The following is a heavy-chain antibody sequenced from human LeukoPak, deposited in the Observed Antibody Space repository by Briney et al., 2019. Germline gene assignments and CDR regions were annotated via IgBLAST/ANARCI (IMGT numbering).Heavy chain of an antibody. D-gene: IGHD2/OR15-2a*01. CDR1: GFTFGSYT. CDR3: VLSQANSITQFFDY. CDR2: ISSRSTFI. J-gene: IGHJ4*02. V-gene: IGHV3-21*01. Sequence: GGSLRLSCAASGFTFGSYTMHWVRQAPGKGLEWVSSISSRSTFIHYADSVKGRFTISRDNSKSSLLLLMNSLRAEDTAVYYCVLSQANSITQFFDYWGQGALVTVSS.